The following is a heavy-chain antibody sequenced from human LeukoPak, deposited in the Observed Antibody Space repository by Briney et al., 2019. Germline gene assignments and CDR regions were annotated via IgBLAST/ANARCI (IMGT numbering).Heavy chain of an antibody. CDR3: AKDIAGQGSRGYFDY. V-gene: IGHV3-21*04. Sequence: GGSLRLSCAASGFTFGSYNMNWVRQAPGKGLEWVSSSTSDSSYVFYADSVKGRFTISRDNAESSLYLQMNSLRAEDTALYYCAKDIAGQGSRGYFDYWGQGTLVTVSS. CDR2: STSDSSYV. CDR1: GFTFGSYN. J-gene: IGHJ4*02. D-gene: IGHD1-26*01.